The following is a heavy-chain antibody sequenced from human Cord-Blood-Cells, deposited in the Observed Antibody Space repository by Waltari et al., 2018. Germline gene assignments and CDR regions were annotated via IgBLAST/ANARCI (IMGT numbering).Heavy chain of an antibody. J-gene: IGHJ6*02. CDR2: IYYSGST. CDR3: ARLSYYDSSDLGTYYYYGMDV. D-gene: IGHD3-22*01. Sequence: QVQLQESGPGLVKPSETLSLTCTVSGGPISSYYWSWIRQPPGKGLEWIGYIYYSGSTNYNPSLKSRVTISVDTSKNQFSLKLSSVTAADTAVYYCARLSYYDSSDLGTYYYYGMDVWGQGTTVTVSS. V-gene: IGHV4-59*08. CDR1: GGPISSYY.